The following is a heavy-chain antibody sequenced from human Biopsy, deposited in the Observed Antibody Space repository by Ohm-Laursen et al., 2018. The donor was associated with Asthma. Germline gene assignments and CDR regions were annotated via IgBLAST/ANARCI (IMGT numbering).Heavy chain of an antibody. D-gene: IGHD3-10*01. J-gene: IGHJ6*02. V-gene: IGHV1-18*01. Sequence: PSVKVSCKTSGYTFNSAGITWARQAPGQGLEWMGWISVYNGNTKVAQKLQDRVTMITDTSTSTAYMELRSLRSDDTAVYFCARAVDYSHYYGIDVWGQGTTVTVS. CDR3: ARAVDYSHYYGIDV. CDR1: GYTFNSAG. CDR2: ISVYNGNT.